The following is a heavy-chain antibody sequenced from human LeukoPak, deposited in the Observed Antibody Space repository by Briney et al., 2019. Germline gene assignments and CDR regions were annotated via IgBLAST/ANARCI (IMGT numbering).Heavy chain of an antibody. CDR3: ARGPVGYCSGGSCFGNAFDI. D-gene: IGHD2-15*01. J-gene: IGHJ3*02. V-gene: IGHV3-30*03. CDR2: ISYDGGNT. Sequence: PGRSLRLSCAASGFTFTSYGMHWVRQAPGKGLEWVAVISYDGGNTYYADSVKGRFTISRDNSKNTLYLQMNSLRAEDTAVYYCARGPVGYCSGGSCFGNAFDIWGRGTMVTVSS. CDR1: GFTFTSYG.